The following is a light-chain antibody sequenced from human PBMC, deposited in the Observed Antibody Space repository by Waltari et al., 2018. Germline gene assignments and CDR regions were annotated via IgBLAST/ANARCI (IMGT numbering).Light chain of an antibody. Sequence: IQMTQSPSSLSASIGDRVTLTCRASQSISSFLNWFQKKPGTAPKPLFYAASVLHIGVPSRFSGSGSGTDFTLTISSLQPEDSATYYCQQTYSTPHTFGGGTKLEIK. CDR1: QSISSF. CDR3: QQTYSTPHT. CDR2: AAS. J-gene: IGKJ4*01. V-gene: IGKV1-39*01.